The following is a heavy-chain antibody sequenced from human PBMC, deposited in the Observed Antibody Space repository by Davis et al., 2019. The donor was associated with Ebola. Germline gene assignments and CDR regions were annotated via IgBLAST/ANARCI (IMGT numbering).Heavy chain of an antibody. J-gene: IGHJ4*02. CDR2: ISSSASYK. CDR1: GFTFSVYY. Sequence: GGSLRLSYAASGFTFSVYYMSWIRQAPGKGPEWVSSISSSASYKNYADSVKGRFTISRDDAKKSLYLQMDSLRAEDTAVYYCAQQLGDYGGNALRYWGQGTLVTVSS. D-gene: IGHD4-23*01. V-gene: IGHV3-11*06. CDR3: AQQLGDYGGNALRY.